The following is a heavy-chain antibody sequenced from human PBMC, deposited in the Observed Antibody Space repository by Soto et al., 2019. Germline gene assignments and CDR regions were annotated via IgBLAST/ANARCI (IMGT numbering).Heavy chain of an antibody. V-gene: IGHV4-59*01. J-gene: IGHJ6*02. Sequence: KTSDTLSLTCTVSGGSMSNYYWTWIRQPPGKGLEWIGYIYYSGSTNYNPSLKSRVTISVDTSKNQLSLNLSSVTAADTAVYYCDRLWVRYYGSGSYYSPYYNGMDVWGQGTMVTVSS. CDR1: GGSMSNYY. D-gene: IGHD3-10*01. CDR2: IYYSGST. CDR3: DRLWVRYYGSGSYYSPYYNGMDV.